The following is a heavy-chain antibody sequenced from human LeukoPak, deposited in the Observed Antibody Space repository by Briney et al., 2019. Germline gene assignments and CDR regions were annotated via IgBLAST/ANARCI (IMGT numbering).Heavy chain of an antibody. D-gene: IGHD5-12*01. J-gene: IGHJ3*02. Sequence: SETLSLTCAVYGGSFSGYYWSWIRQPPGKGLEWIGEINHSGSTNYNPPLKSRVTISVDTSKNQFSLKLSSVTAADTAVYYCARGRSWIRGAFDIWGQGTMVTVSS. CDR2: INHSGST. V-gene: IGHV4-34*01. CDR3: ARGRSWIRGAFDI. CDR1: GGSFSGYY.